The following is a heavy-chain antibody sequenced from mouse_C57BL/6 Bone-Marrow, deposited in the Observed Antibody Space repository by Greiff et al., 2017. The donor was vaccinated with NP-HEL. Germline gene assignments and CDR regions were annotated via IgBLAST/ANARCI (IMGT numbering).Heavy chain of an antibody. CDR3: ASGRGPFDY. V-gene: IGHV1-54*01. D-gene: IGHD3-2*02. CDR1: GYAFTNYL. J-gene: IGHJ2*01. CDR2: INPGSGGT. Sequence: QVQLQQSGAELVRPGTSVKVSCKASGYAFTNYLIEWVKQRPGQGLEWIGVINPGSGGTNYNEKFKGKATLTADKSSSTAYMQLSSLTSEDSAVYFCASGRGPFDYWGQGTTLTVSS.